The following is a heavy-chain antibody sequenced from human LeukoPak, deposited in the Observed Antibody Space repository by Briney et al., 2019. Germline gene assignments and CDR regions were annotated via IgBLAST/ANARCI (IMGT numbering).Heavy chain of an antibody. CDR2: IDPSDSYT. D-gene: IGHD5-12*01. J-gene: IGHJ5*01. CDR3: AKGDGYDSDS. Sequence: HGESLKISCKGSGYSFTSYWISWVRQMPGKGLEWMGRIDPSDSYTNYSPSFQGHVTISADKSISTAYLQWSSLKASDTAIYYCAKGDGYDSDSWGQGTLVTVSS. CDR1: GYSFTSYW. V-gene: IGHV5-10-1*01.